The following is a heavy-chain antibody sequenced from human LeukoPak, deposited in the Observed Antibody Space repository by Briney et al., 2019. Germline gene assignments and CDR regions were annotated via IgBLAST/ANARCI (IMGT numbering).Heavy chain of an antibody. D-gene: IGHD3-22*01. V-gene: IGHV3-23*01. CDR2: ISGSGDNT. J-gene: IGHJ4*02. CDR3: AKGSYYDSSGSFYFDY. CDR1: GFTFSSYA. Sequence: GGSLRLSCAASGFTFSSYAMSWVRQAPGKGLEWVSGISGSGDNTYYADSVKGRFTISRDNSKNTLYVQVKSLGTEDTAAYYCAKGSYYDSSGSFYFDYWGQGTLVTVSS.